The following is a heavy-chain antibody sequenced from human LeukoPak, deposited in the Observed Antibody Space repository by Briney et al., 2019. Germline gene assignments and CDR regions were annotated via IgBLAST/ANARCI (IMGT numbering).Heavy chain of an antibody. D-gene: IGHD3-22*01. Sequence: SETLSLTCTVSGYSISSGYYWGWIRQPPGKGLEWIGSIYHSGSTYYNPSLKSRVTISVDTSKNQFSLKLSSVTAADTAVYYCARDGVVAINWFDPWGQGTLVTVSS. CDR1: GYSISSGYY. V-gene: IGHV4-38-2*02. J-gene: IGHJ5*02. CDR2: IYHSGST. CDR3: ARDGVVAINWFDP.